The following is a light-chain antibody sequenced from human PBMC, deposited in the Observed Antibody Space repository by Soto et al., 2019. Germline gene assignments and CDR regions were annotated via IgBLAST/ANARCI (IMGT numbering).Light chain of an antibody. CDR1: SSNIGSNT. Sequence: QSALTQPRSASGTPGQRVTISCSGSSSNIGSNTVNWYQQLPGTAPKLLIYSNNQRPSGVPDRFSGSKSGTSASLAISGLQSEDEADYYCAAWDDSLNGANYVFGTGTKVTVL. CDR2: SNN. CDR3: AAWDDSLNGANYV. J-gene: IGLJ1*01. V-gene: IGLV1-44*01.